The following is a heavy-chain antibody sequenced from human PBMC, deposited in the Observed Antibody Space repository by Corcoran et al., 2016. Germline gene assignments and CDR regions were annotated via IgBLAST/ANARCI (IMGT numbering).Heavy chain of an antibody. CDR1: GFTFSSDS. D-gene: IGHD3-10*01. J-gene: IGHJ4*02. Sequence: EVQLVESGGGLVKPGGSLRLSGAASGFTFSSDSRNWVRRAPGKGLEWVSSISSSSSYIYYADSVKGRFTSSRDNAKNSLYLQMNSLRADDTAVYYCSRDPILWFGEYFDYWGQGSLVTVSS. CDR2: ISSSSSYI. CDR3: SRDPILWFGEYFDY. V-gene: IGHV3-21*01.